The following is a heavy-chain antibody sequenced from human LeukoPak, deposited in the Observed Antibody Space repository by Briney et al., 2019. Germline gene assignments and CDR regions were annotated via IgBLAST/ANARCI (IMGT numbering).Heavy chain of an antibody. CDR2: INPNSGGT. J-gene: IGHJ4*02. D-gene: IGHD6-13*01. V-gene: IGHV1-2*02. CDR3: ARDIAAAADLDH. CDR1: GYTFTGYY. Sequence: ASVNVFCKASGYTFTGYYMHRVRQAPGQGLEWMGWINPNSGGTNYAEKFQGRDTMTRDTSISTAYMELSRLRSDDTAVYYCARDIAAAADLDHWGQGTLVTVSS.